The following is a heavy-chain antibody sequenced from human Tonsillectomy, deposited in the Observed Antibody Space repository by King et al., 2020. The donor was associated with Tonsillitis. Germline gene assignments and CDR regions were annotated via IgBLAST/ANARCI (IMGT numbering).Heavy chain of an antibody. Sequence: QLVQSGGGVVQPGRSLRLSCAASGFTFSSYGMHWVRQAPGKGLEWVAVISYDGSNKYYADSVKGRFTISRDNSKNTLYLQMNSLRAEDPAVYYCAKARVRRYGSVSSMPFDYWGQGTLVTVSS. J-gene: IGHJ4*02. CDR1: GFTFSSYG. D-gene: IGHD3-10*01. CDR2: ISYDGSNK. CDR3: AKARVRRYGSVSSMPFDY. V-gene: IGHV3-30*18.